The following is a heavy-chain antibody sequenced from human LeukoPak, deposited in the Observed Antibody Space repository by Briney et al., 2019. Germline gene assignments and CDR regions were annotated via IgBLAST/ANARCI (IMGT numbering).Heavy chain of an antibody. CDR1: GGTFSSYA. V-gene: IGHV1-2*02. CDR2: INPNSGGT. CDR3: ARVSLYNDYKFAY. D-gene: IGHD4-11*01. J-gene: IGHJ4*02. Sequence: ASVKVSCKASGGTFSSYAISWVRQAPGQGLEWMGWINPNSGGTNFAQKFQGRVTTTRNTSINTAYLELSGLTSDDTAVYYCARVSLYNDYKFAYWGQGTLVPVSS.